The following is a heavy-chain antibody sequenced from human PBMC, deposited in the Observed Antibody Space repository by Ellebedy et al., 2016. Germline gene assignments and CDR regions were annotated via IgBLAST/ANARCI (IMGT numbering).Heavy chain of an antibody. D-gene: IGHD3-10*01. CDR1: GYTFTSYG. V-gene: IGHV1-18*04. CDR3: ARSNIWFGERGWYFDL. J-gene: IGHJ2*01. Sequence: ASVKVSCKASGYTFTSYGISWVRQAPGQGLEWMGWISAYNGNTNYAQKLQGRVTMTTDTSTSTAYMELRSLRSDDTAVYYCARSNIWFGERGWYFDLWGRGTLVTVSS. CDR2: ISAYNGNT.